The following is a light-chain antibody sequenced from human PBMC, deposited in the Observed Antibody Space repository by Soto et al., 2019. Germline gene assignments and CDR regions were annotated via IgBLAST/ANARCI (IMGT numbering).Light chain of an antibody. CDR2: DAS. CDR1: RSVSSF. CDR3: QQRTIWPLT. Sequence: PGARATLSCRASRSVSSFLAGYQQRPGQAPRLLIYDASNRATAIPARFSGSGSGTDFTLTISSLEPEDYAVYYCQQRTIWPLTFGGGTKVEIQ. J-gene: IGKJ4*01. V-gene: IGKV3-11*01.